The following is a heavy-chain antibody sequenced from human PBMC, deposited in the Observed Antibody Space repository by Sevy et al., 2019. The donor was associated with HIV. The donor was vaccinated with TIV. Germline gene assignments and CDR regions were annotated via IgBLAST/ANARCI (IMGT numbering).Heavy chain of an antibody. CDR2: IIPIFGTA. D-gene: IGHD2-15*01. Sequence: ASVKVSCKASGGTFSSYAISWVRQAPGQGLEWMGGIIPIFGTANYAQKFQGRVTITADESTSTAYMELSSLRSEDTAVYYCARGPDIVVVVAAIYYYGMDVWGQGTTVTDSS. CDR1: GGTFSSYA. J-gene: IGHJ6*02. CDR3: ARGPDIVVVVAAIYYYGMDV. V-gene: IGHV1-69*13.